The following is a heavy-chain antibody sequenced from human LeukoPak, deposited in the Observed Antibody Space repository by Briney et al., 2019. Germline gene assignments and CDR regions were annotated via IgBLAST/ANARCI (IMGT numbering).Heavy chain of an antibody. CDR1: GYTFTGYY. CDR2: INPDSGGT. Sequence: ASVRVSCTASGYTFTGYYMHWVRQAPGQGPEWMGWINPDSGGTYYAQNFQARVTMTRDKSITTAYMELTRLTSDDTAVYYCARGAQSGSYFLIDYWGQGTLVTVSS. D-gene: IGHD1-26*01. J-gene: IGHJ4*02. CDR3: ARGAQSGSYFLIDY. V-gene: IGHV1-2*02.